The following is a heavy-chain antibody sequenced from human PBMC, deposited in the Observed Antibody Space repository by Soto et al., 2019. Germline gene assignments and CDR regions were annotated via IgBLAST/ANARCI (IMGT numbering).Heavy chain of an antibody. CDR3: ATNYYNSKVYGY. Sequence: SETLSLTCTVSGGSINSCGYYWSWIRQHPGKGLEWIGYINYSGSTNYNPSLKSRVIISRDTSKNQLSLNLSSVTAADTAIYYCATNYYNSKVYGYWGQGTLVTVSS. CDR2: INYSGST. V-gene: IGHV4-31*03. D-gene: IGHD3-22*01. CDR1: GGSINSCGYY. J-gene: IGHJ4*02.